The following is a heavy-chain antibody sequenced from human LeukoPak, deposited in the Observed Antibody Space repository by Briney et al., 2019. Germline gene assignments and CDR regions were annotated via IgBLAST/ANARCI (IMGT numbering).Heavy chain of an antibody. CDR1: GYTFTSYA. CDR3: ARAYTYYYDSSGYSLDY. D-gene: IGHD3-22*01. V-gene: IGHV7-4-1*02. CDR2: INTNTGNP. J-gene: IGHJ4*02. Sequence: ASVKVSCKASGYTFTSYAMNWVRQAPGQGLEWMGWINTNTGNPTYAQGFTGRFVFSLDTSVSTAYLQISSLKAEDTAVYYCARAYTYYYDSSGYSLDYWGQGTLVTVSS.